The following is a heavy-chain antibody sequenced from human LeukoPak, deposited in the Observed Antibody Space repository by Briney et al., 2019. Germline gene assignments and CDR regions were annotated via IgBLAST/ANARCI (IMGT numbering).Heavy chain of an antibody. J-gene: IGHJ4*02. CDR2: ISSSGSTI. Sequence: GGSLRLSCAASGFTFSSYEMNWVRQAPGKGLESVSYISSSGSTIYYADSVKGRFTISRDNAKNSLYLQMNSLRAEDTAVYSCAREGRGYYDTLAFDYWGQGTLVTVSS. CDR3: AREGRGYYDTLAFDY. V-gene: IGHV3-48*03. D-gene: IGHD3-22*01. CDR1: GFTFSSYE.